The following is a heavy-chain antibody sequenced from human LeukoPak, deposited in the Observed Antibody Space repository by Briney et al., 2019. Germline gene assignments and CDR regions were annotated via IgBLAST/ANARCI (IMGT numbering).Heavy chain of an antibody. CDR2: INPNSGAT. Sequence: GASVKVSCKASGYTFTGYYLFWVRQAPGQGLEWMGWINPNSGATKYAQNFQGRVTLTSDTSIRTTYMELSSLRTDDTAVYYCATQKYSSGWRFDYWGQGTLVTVSS. J-gene: IGHJ4*02. CDR1: GYTFTGYY. CDR3: ATQKYSSGWRFDY. D-gene: IGHD6-19*01. V-gene: IGHV1-2*02.